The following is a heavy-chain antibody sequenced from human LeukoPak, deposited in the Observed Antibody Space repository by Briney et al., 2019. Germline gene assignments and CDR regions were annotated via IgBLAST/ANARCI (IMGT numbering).Heavy chain of an antibody. V-gene: IGHV4-38-2*02. CDR2: IYHSGST. CDR3: ARAISTVAGGGTFDY. Sequence: PSETLSLTCTVSGYSISSGYYWGWIRQPPGKGLEWIGSIYHSGSTYYNPSLKSRVTISVATSKNQFSLKLSSVTAADTAVYYCARAISTVAGGGTFDYWGQGTLVTVSS. D-gene: IGHD6-19*01. J-gene: IGHJ4*02. CDR1: GYSISSGYY.